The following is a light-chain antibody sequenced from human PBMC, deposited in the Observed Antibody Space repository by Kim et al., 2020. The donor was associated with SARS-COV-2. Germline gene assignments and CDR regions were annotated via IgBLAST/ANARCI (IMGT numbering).Light chain of an antibody. Sequence: TQSPGTLSLSPGERATLSCRASQSVSSSYLAWYQQKPGQAPRLLIYGASSRATGIPDRFSGSGSGTDFTLTISRLEPEDFAVYYCQQYCSSPWTFGQGTKVDIK. CDR3: QQYCSSPWT. V-gene: IGKV3-20*01. J-gene: IGKJ1*01. CDR1: QSVSSSY. CDR2: GAS.